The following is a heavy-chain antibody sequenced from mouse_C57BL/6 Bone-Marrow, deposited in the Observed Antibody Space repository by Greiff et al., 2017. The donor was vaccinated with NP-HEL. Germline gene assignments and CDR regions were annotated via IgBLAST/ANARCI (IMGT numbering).Heavy chain of an antibody. V-gene: IGHV1-81*01. Sequence: VQLQQSGAELARPGASVKLSCKASGYPFTSYGISWVKQRTGQGLEWIGEIYPRSGNTYYNEKFKGKATLTADKSSSTAYMELRSLTSEDSAVYFCAREGTVVAPYYAMDYWGQGTSVTVSS. CDR1: GYPFTSYG. CDR2: IYPRSGNT. J-gene: IGHJ4*01. CDR3: AREGTVVAPYYAMDY. D-gene: IGHD1-1*01.